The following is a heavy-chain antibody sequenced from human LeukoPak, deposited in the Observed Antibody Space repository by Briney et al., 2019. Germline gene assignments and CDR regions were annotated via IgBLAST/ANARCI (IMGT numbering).Heavy chain of an antibody. CDR1: GFTFSSYG. J-gene: IGHJ4*02. CDR3: AMGGSGSYFDY. Sequence: GGSLRLSCAASGFTFSSYGMHWVRQAPGKGLEWVAVISYDGSNKYYADSVKGRFTISRDNSKNTLYLQMNSLRAEDTAVYYCAMGGSGSYFDYWGQGTLVTVSS. V-gene: IGHV3-30*03. CDR2: ISYDGSNK. D-gene: IGHD3-10*01.